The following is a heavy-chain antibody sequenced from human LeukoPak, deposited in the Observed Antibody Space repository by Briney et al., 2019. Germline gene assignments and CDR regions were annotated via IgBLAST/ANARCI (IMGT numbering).Heavy chain of an antibody. V-gene: IGHV4-34*01. D-gene: IGHD3-3*01. CDR2: INHSGST. CDR1: GFAVSSNY. J-gene: IGHJ4*02. CDR3: ARAYPPFYDFWSGYYRGVFDY. Sequence: GSLRLSCAASGFAVSSNYMSWVRQPPGKGLEWIGEINHSGSTNYNPSLKSRVTISVDTSKNQFSLKLSSVTAADTAVYYCARAYPPFYDFWSGYYRGVFDYWGQGTLVTVSS.